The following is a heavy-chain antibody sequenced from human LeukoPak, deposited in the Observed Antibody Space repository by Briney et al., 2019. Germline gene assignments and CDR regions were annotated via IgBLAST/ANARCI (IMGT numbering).Heavy chain of an antibody. J-gene: IGHJ4*02. Sequence: ASVEVSCKASGGTFSSYAISWVRQAPGQGLEWMGGIIPIFGTANYAQKFQGRVTITADESTSTAYMELSSLRSEDTAVYYCARGLKGIAAAGTPYFDYWGQGTLVTVSS. V-gene: IGHV1-69*13. CDR3: ARGLKGIAAAGTPYFDY. D-gene: IGHD6-13*01. CDR2: IIPIFGTA. CDR1: GGTFSSYA.